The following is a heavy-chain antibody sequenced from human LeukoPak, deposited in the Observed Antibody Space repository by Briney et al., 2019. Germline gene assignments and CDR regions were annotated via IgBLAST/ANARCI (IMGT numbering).Heavy chain of an antibody. CDR2: ISAYNGNT. D-gene: IGHD6-13*01. J-gene: IGHJ6*02. Sequence: GASVKVSCKASGYTFTSYGISWVRQAPGQGLEWMGWISAYNGNTNYAQKLQGRVTMTTDTSTSTAYMELRSLRSDDTAVYYCARHGLDGIQQQLVFYYYGMDVWGQGTTVTVSS. CDR1: GYTFTSYG. CDR3: ARHGLDGIQQQLVFYYYGMDV. V-gene: IGHV1-18*01.